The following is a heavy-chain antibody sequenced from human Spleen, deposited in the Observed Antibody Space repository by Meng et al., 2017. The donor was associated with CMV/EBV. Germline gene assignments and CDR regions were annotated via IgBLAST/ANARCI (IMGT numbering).Heavy chain of an antibody. D-gene: IGHD2-2*01. Sequence: GESLKISCAASGFNFRTYEMNWVRQAPGKGLEWVSYISSSSSTIYYADSVKGRFTISRDNSKNTLYLQMNSLRAEDTAVYYCAKDPVASIVVVPAALSDPWGQGTLVTVSS. CDR2: ISSSSSTI. J-gene: IGHJ5*02. CDR3: AKDPVASIVVVPAALSDP. V-gene: IGHV3-48*01. CDR1: GFNFRTYE.